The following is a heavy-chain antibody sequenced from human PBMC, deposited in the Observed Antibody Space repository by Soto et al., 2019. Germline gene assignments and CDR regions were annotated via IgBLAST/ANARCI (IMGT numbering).Heavy chain of an antibody. V-gene: IGHV4-31*03. Sequence: QVQLQESGPGLVTPSQTLSLTCTVSGGSISGGGFYWSWIRQHPGTGLEWIGNIYSSGDTFYNPSLKSRVKISVDTSENQFFLRLSSATAADTAVYYCARGGYIVATRTSGWISSWGQGTLVTVSS. CDR2: IYSSGDT. D-gene: IGHD5-12*01. CDR1: GGSISGGGFY. J-gene: IGHJ5*02. CDR3: ARGGYIVATRTSGWISS.